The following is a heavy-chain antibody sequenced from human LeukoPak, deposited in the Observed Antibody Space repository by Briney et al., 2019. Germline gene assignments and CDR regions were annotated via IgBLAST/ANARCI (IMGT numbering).Heavy chain of an antibody. V-gene: IGHV4-39*01. CDR3: ARFPRYDFWN. Sequence: SETLSLTCTVSGGSISSSSYYWGWIRQPPGKGLEWIVSIYYSGSTYYNPSLKSRVTISVDTSKNQFSLKLSSATAADTAVYYCARFPRYDFWNWGQGTLVTVSS. CDR1: GGSISSSSYY. CDR2: IYYSGST. D-gene: IGHD3-3*01. J-gene: IGHJ4*02.